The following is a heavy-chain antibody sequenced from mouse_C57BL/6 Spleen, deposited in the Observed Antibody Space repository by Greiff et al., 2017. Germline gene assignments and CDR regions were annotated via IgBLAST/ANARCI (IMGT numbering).Heavy chain of an antibody. CDR2: ISYDGSN. CDR1: VYSITSGYY. J-gene: IGHJ1*03. V-gene: IGHV3-6*01. CDR3: AREGYYDYDGWYFDV. Sequence: VQLQPSGPGLVKPSQSLSLTCSVTVYSITSGYYWNWIRQFPGNKLEWMGYISYDGSNNYNPSLKNRISITRDTSKNQFFLKLNSVTTEDTATYYCAREGYYDYDGWYFDVWGTGTTVTVSS. D-gene: IGHD2-4*01.